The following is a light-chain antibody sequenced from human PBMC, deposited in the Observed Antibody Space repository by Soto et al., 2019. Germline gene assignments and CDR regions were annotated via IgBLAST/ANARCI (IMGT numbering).Light chain of an antibody. V-gene: IGLV2-8*01. CDR3: SSYAGGNNFHVV. J-gene: IGLJ2*01. Sequence: QSALTQPPSASGSPGQSVTISCTGTSCDVGGYNYVSWYQQHPGKAPKLMIYEVSKWPSGVPDRFSGSKSGNTASLTVSGLQAEDEADYYCSSYAGGNNFHVVFGGGTKLTVL. CDR2: EVS. CDR1: SCDVGGYNY.